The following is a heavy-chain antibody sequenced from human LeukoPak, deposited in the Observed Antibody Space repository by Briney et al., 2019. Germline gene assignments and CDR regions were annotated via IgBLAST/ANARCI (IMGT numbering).Heavy chain of an antibody. D-gene: IGHD3-10*01. CDR1: GFTFSSYS. CDR3: ARDGGFGFLAAFDI. Sequence: GGSLRLSCAASGFTFSSYSMNWVRQAPGKGLEWISYISGSGSISFYEDSVKGRFTISRDNAKNSLYLQMNSLRDEDAALYYCARDGGFGFLAAFDIWGQGTMVTVSS. V-gene: IGHV3-48*02. J-gene: IGHJ3*02. CDR2: ISGSGSIS.